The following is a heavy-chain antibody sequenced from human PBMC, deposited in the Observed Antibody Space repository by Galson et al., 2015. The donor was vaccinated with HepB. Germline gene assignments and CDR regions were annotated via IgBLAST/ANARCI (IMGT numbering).Heavy chain of an antibody. J-gene: IGHJ5*02. CDR1: GFTFSDYY. D-gene: IGHD3-3*01. V-gene: IGHV3-11*06. CDR2: ISSSSSYT. Sequence: SLRLSCAASGFTFSDYYMSWIRQAPGKGLEWVSYISSSSSYTNYADSVKGRFTISRDNAKNSLYLQMNSLRAEDTAVYYCATYAYDFWSGYSPNWFDPWGQGTLVTVSS. CDR3: ATYAYDFWSGYSPNWFDP.